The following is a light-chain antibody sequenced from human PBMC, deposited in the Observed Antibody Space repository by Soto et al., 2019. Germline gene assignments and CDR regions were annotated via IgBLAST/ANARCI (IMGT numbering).Light chain of an antibody. V-gene: IGKV3-20*01. CDR2: GAS. Sequence: EIVLTQSPGTLSMSPGERATLSCRAGQSVRSSYLAWYQQKPGQAPRLLIHGASSRATGIPDRFSGSGSGTDFTLTISRLEPEDFAVYYCQHYDRSPLYTFGQGTKLEIK. J-gene: IGKJ2*01. CDR3: QHYDRSPLYT. CDR1: QSVRSSY.